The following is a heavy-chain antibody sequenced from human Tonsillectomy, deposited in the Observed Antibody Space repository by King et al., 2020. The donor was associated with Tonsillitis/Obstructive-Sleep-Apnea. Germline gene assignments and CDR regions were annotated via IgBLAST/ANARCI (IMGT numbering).Heavy chain of an antibody. CDR1: GFTFSSYC. D-gene: IGHD2-2*01. V-gene: IGHV3-7*04. Sequence: VQLVESGGGLVQPGGSLRLSCAGSGFTFSSYCMSWVRQAPGKGLEWVANIKEDERERYYVDFVKGRFTISRDNPTNSLHLQMNSLRAEDTAVYYCVRDKVLPGVMHYYYMDVWGKGTTVTVSS. CDR2: IKEDERER. J-gene: IGHJ6*03. CDR3: VRDKVLPGVMHYYYMDV.